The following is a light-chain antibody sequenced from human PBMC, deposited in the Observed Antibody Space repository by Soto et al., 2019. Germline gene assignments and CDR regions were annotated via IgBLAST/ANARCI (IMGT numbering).Light chain of an antibody. V-gene: IGKV3-15*01. CDR3: QQYNYWPPYT. CDR2: GAS. Sequence: EIVMTQSPATLSVSPGERATLSCRASQSVSANVAWYQQKPGQAPRLLIYGASVRATGIPARFSGIGSGTEVTLTISSLQSEDFAVYYCQQYNYWPPYTFGQGTKLEIK. J-gene: IGKJ2*01. CDR1: QSVSAN.